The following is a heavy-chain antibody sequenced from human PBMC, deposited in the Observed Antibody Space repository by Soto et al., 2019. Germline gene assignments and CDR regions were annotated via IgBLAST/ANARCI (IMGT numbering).Heavy chain of an antibody. V-gene: IGHV5-51*01. CDR2: IYPGDSDT. Sequence: GESLKISCKGSGYSFTSYWIGWVRQMPGKGLEWMGIIYPGDSDTRYSPSFQGQVTISADKSISTAYLQWSSLKASDTAMYYCARRRPVAAAGQPIGRFDSWGQGTLVIVSS. CDR1: GYSFTSYW. D-gene: IGHD6-13*01. CDR3: ARRRPVAAAGQPIGRFDS. J-gene: IGHJ5*01.